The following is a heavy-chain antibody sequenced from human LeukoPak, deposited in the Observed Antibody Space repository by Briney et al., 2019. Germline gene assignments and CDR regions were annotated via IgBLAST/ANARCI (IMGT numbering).Heavy chain of an antibody. CDR2: INPSSGGT. V-gene: IGHV1-2*02. CDR3: ARDRGGYDSSGYYLDFFDY. CDR1: GYTFTGYY. Sequence: AASVKVSCKASGYTFTGYYIHWVRQAPGQGLEWMGWINPSSGGTNYAQKFQGRVTMTRDTSISTAYMDLSRLRSDDTAVYYCARDRGGYDSSGYYLDFFDYWGQGALVTVSS. J-gene: IGHJ4*02. D-gene: IGHD3-22*01.